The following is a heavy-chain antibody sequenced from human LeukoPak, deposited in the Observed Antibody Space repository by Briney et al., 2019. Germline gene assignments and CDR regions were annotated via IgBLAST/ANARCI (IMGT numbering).Heavy chain of an antibody. CDR2: IYYSGAT. CDR1: GGSISSSSYY. Sequence: SETLSLTCTVSGGSISSSSYYWGWIRQPPGKGLEWIGSIYYSGATYYNASLKSRVTISVDTSKNQFSLKLSSVTAADTAVYYCARGRPDSRRITMVRGVIGWFDPWGQGTLVTVSS. CDR3: ARGRPDSRRITMVRGVIGWFDP. J-gene: IGHJ5*02. V-gene: IGHV4-39*01. D-gene: IGHD3-10*01.